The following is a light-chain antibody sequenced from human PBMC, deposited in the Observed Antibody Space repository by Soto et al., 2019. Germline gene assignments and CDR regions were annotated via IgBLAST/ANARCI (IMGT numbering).Light chain of an antibody. Sequence: EIVMTQSPATLSVSPGERATLSCRASQSVSSNLAWYQQKPGQAPRLLIYGASTRATGIPARFSGSGSGTEFTITISSLQSEDFAVYYCQQYNTLYTFGQGTKLEIK. J-gene: IGKJ2*01. CDR1: QSVSSN. CDR3: QQYNTLYT. CDR2: GAS. V-gene: IGKV3-15*01.